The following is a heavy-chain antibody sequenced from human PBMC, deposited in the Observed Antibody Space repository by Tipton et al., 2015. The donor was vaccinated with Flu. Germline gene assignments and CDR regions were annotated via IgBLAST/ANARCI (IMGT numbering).Heavy chain of an antibody. CDR3: ARVDGQLASVY. Sequence: CAASGFTFSSYWMHWVRQAPGKGLVWVSRINSDGYSTSYADSVKGRFTISRDNAKSTLYLQMNSLRAEDTAVYYCARVDGQLASVYWGQGTLVTVSS. D-gene: IGHD6-6*01. CDR1: GFTFSSYW. CDR2: INSDGYST. J-gene: IGHJ4*02. V-gene: IGHV3-74*01.